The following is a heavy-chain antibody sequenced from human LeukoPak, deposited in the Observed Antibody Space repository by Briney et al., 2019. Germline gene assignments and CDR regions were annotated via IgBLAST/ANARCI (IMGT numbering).Heavy chain of an antibody. J-gene: IGHJ4*02. CDR2: ISTSSSTI. Sequence: PGGSLRLSCAASGFSFSNYGMNRVSQAPGKGLEWVSSISTSSSTISYADSVKGRFTISRDNAKNSLFLQMNSLRAEDTAIYYCARVVGWGSAYRALGYWGQRTLVTVSS. V-gene: IGHV3-48*03. CDR1: GFSFSNYG. D-gene: IGHD3-16*01. CDR3: ARVVGWGSAYRALGY.